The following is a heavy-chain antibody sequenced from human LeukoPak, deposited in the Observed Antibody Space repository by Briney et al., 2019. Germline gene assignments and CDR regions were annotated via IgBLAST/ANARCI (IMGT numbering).Heavy chain of an antibody. CDR2: IYYSGST. CDR1: GGSISSYY. J-gene: IGHJ4*02. D-gene: IGHD3-16*02. V-gene: IGHV4-59*01. CDR3: ARAPYDYVWGSYRLYYFDY. Sequence: PSETLSLTCTVSGGSISSYYWSWIRQPPGKGLEWIGYIYYSGSTNYNPSLKRRVTISVDTSKNQFSLKLSSVTAADTAVYYCARAPYDYVWGSYRLYYFDYWGQGTLVTVSS.